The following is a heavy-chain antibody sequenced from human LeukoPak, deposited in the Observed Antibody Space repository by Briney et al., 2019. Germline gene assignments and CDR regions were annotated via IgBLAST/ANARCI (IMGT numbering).Heavy chain of an antibody. CDR3: AREGSLAFDP. CDR1: GYTFTSYG. Sequence: ASVEVSCKASGYTFTSYGISWVRQAPGQGLEWMGWIRVYNGNTNYAQNFQGRATMTTDTSTSTAYMELRSLRSDDTAVYYCAREGSLAFDPWGQGTLVTVSS. CDR2: IRVYNGNT. J-gene: IGHJ5*02. V-gene: IGHV1-18*01.